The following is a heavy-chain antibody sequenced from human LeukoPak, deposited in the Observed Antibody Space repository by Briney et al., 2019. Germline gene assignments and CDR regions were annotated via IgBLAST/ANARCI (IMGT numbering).Heavy chain of an antibody. CDR1: GFLFSSYV. J-gene: IGHJ4*02. V-gene: IGHV3-48*03. Sequence: GGSLRLSCAASGFLFSSYVMNWVRQAPGKGLEWVSYISTSGGTIYYADSVKGRFTISRDNAKNSLYLQMNSLRAEDTAVYYCARDSYYGGTQDYWGQGTLVTVS. D-gene: IGHD4-23*01. CDR3: ARDSYYGGTQDY. CDR2: ISTSGGTI.